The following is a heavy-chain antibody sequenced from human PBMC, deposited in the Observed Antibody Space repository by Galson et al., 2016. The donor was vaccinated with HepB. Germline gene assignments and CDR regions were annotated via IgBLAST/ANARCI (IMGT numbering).Heavy chain of an antibody. J-gene: IGHJ4*02. V-gene: IGHV1-24*01. CDR1: GYSLSELA. D-gene: IGHD6-13*01. CDR3: STGLLAAAGPRNGY. CDR2: FDPDYSET. Sequence: SVKVSCKVSGYSLSELAMQWVRQAPGKGLEWMGGFDPDYSETVYGQRFQGRVTMTEDTSADTAYMELTSLKSEDTAVYYCSTGLLAAAGPRNGYWGQGTLVTVSS.